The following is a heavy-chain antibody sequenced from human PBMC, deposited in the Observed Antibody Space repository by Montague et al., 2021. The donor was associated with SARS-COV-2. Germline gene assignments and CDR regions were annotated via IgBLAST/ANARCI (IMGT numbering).Heavy chain of an antibody. V-gene: IGHV4-34*01. CDR2: INHSGSS. CDR1: GGSFTGYY. Sequence: SETLSLTCAVYGGSFTGYYWTWIRQPPGKGLEWMGEINHSGSSNYNPSLESRVTMSVDTSKNQFSLRLNSVSPADTAVYYCARGQVTISGVLIFIPAAGHLDGWGPGTSVTVSS. CDR3: ARGQVTISGVLIFIPAAGHLDG. D-gene: IGHD3-3*01. J-gene: IGHJ3*01.